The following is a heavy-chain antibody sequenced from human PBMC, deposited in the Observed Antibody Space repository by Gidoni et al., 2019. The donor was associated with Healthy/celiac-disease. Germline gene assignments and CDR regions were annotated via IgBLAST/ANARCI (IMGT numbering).Heavy chain of an antibody. Sequence: QVQLVPSAAAVKKPGASVKVSCKASGYSFPGYYMHWVRQSPGQGLEWMGGINPNSGGTNYAQKFQGRVTMTRDTSISTAYMELSRLRSDDTAVYYCARVPTRGYSYGLGYWGQGTLVTVSS. J-gene: IGHJ4*02. CDR3: ARVPTRGYSYGLGY. CDR2: INPNSGGT. V-gene: IGHV1-2*02. D-gene: IGHD5-18*01. CDR1: GYSFPGYY.